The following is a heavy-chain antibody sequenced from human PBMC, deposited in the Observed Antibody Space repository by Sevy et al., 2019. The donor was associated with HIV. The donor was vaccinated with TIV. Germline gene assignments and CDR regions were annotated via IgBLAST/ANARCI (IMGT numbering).Heavy chain of an antibody. V-gene: IGHV1-69*13. CDR1: GGTFSSYA. Sequence: ASVKVSCKASGGTFSSYAISWVRQAPGQGLEWMGGIIPIFGTANYAQKFQGRVTITADESTSTAYMELSSLRSEDMAVYYCARDQDGSGNFWAFDIWGQGTMVTVSS. J-gene: IGHJ3*02. CDR2: IIPIFGTA. D-gene: IGHD3-10*01. CDR3: ARDQDGSGNFWAFDI.